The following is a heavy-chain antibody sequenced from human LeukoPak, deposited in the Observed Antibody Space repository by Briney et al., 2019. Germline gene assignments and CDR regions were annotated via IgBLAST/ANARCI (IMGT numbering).Heavy chain of an antibody. V-gene: IGHV1-69*04. J-gene: IGHJ4*02. CDR2: IIPILGIA. Sequence: SVKVSCKASGGTFSSYAISWVRQAPGQGLEWMGRIIPILGIANYAQKFQGRVTITADKSTSTAYMELSSLRSEDTAVYYCASGGDTAIVKVFDYWGQGTLVTVSS. CDR3: ASGGDTAIVKVFDY. D-gene: IGHD5-18*01. CDR1: GGTFSSYA.